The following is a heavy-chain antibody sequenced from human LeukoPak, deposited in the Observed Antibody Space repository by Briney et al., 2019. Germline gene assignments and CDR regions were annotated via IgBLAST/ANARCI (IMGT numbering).Heavy chain of an antibody. CDR2: IYYRVDT. V-gene: IGHV4-59*08. D-gene: IGHD1-26*01. Sequence: SETLSVTCTVSGGSISGYYWSWLRQPPGKGLEWIAYIYYRVDTNYNPSLKGRITTSVDTSKNQFSLNLNSVTAADTAVYYCVRLSPWELRPFFDNWGQGTLVTVSS. CDR3: VRLSPWELRPFFDN. CDR1: GGSISGYY. J-gene: IGHJ4*02.